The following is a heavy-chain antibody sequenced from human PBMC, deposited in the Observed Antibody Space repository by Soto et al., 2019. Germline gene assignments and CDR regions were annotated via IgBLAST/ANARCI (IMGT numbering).Heavy chain of an antibody. CDR2: IIPMYNKA. V-gene: IGHV1-69*01. Sequence: QVQLVQSGAEVKKPGSSVRVSCQASGGTFTTYAFNWVRQAPGQGLEWMGGIIPMYNKANYAPNVLGRVTISADPSTSTAYMELTTLRSEDTAVYFCARGYSGGYYYAMDVWGQGTTVTVSS. J-gene: IGHJ6*02. CDR3: ARGYSGGYYYAMDV. D-gene: IGHD4-4*01. CDR1: GGTFTTYA.